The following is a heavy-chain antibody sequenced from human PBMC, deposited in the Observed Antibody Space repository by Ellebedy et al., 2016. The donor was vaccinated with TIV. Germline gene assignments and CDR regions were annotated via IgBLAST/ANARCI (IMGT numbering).Heavy chain of an antibody. D-gene: IGHD1-26*01. V-gene: IGHV1-69*04. CDR3: AREAVESGSYPRGYFQH. CDR1: GGTFSSYA. J-gene: IGHJ1*01. Sequence: ASVKVSCKASGGTFSSYAISWVRQAPGQGLEWMGRIIPILGIANYAQKFQGRVTITADKSTSTAYMELSSLRSEDTAVYYCAREAVESGSYPRGYFQHWGQGTLVTVSP. CDR2: IIPILGIA.